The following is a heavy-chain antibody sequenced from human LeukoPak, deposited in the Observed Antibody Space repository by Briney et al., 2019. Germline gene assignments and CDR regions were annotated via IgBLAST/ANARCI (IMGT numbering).Heavy chain of an antibody. D-gene: IGHD6-19*01. CDR2: IKSKTDGGTT. V-gene: IGHV3-15*07. CDR3: TTDREQWLVFDYYYYMDV. CDR1: GFTFSSYW. J-gene: IGHJ6*03. Sequence: GGSLRLSCVVSGFTFSSYWMHWVRQAPGKGLVWVSRIKSKTDGGTTDYAAPVKGRFTISRDDSKNTLYLQMNSLKTEDTAVYYCTTDREQWLVFDYYYYMDVWGKGTTVTVSS.